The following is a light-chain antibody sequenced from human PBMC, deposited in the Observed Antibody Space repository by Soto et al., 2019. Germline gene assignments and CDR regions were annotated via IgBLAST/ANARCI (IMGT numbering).Light chain of an antibody. Sequence: QSALTQPASVSGSPGQSITISCTGTSGDIGSYNRVSWYQQHPGKAPKLIIYEVTDRPSGVSNRFSCSKSGNTASLTISGRQAEDEAEYYCSSYTNINTRACVFGTGTKVTVL. J-gene: IGLJ1*01. V-gene: IGLV2-14*01. CDR3: SSYTNINTRACV. CDR2: EVT. CDR1: SGDIGSYNR.